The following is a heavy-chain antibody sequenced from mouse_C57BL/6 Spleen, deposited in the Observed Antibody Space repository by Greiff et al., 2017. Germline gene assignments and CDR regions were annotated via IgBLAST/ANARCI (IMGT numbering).Heavy chain of an antibody. J-gene: IGHJ1*03. Sequence: DVQLQESGPGLVKPSQSLSLTCSVTGYSITSGYYWNWIRQFPGNKLEWMGYISYDGSNNYNPSLKNRISITRDTSKNQFFLKLNSVTTEDTATYYCASRYDGYYQDWYFDVWGTGTTVTVSS. CDR2: ISYDGSN. D-gene: IGHD2-3*01. V-gene: IGHV3-6*01. CDR3: ASRYDGYYQDWYFDV. CDR1: GYSITSGYY.